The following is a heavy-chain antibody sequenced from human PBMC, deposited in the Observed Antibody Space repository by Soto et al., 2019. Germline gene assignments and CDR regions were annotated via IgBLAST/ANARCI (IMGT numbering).Heavy chain of an antibody. CDR3: ARNNIAVAGTGRRIDP. CDR1: GYTFTGYY. D-gene: IGHD6-19*01. J-gene: IGHJ5*02. Sequence: GASVKVSCKASGYTFTGYYMHWVRQAPGQGLEWMGWINPNSGGTNYAQKFQGWVTMTRDTSISTAYMELSRLRSDDTAVYYCARNNIAVAGTGRRIDPWGQGTLVTVSS. CDR2: INPNSGGT. V-gene: IGHV1-2*04.